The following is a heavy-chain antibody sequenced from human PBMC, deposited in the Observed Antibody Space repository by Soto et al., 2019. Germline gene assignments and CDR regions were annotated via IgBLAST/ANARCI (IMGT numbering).Heavy chain of an antibody. D-gene: IGHD3-22*01. Sequence: SVKVSCKASGFTFTSSAVQWVRQARGQRLEWIGWIVVGSGNTNYAQKFQERVTITRDMSTSTAYMELSSLRSEDTVVYYCAADNFGYYDSSGYYYVGYYGMDVWGQGTTVTVSS. CDR3: AADNFGYYDSSGYYYVGYYGMDV. CDR2: IVVGSGNT. J-gene: IGHJ6*02. CDR1: GFTFTSSA. V-gene: IGHV1-58*01.